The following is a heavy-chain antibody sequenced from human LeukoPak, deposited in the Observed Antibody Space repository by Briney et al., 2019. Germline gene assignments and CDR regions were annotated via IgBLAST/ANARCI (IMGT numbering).Heavy chain of an antibody. D-gene: IGHD3-10*01. CDR1: GYTVTGYY. CDR3: ARVRGVRGVISW. Sequence: GSSEKVSCKASGYTVTGYYMHGVGQAAGRGREGMGWINPNSGGTNYEQTFQGRVTMTRDTSISTAYMELSRLRSDDTAVYYCARVRGVRGVISWWGQGTLVTVSS. CDR2: INPNSGGT. V-gene: IGHV1-2*02. J-gene: IGHJ4*02.